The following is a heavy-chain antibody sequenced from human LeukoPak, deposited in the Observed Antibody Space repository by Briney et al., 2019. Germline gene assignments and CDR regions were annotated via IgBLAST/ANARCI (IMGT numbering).Heavy chain of an antibody. D-gene: IGHD5-18*01. CDR3: ARDRSYGSFNY. V-gene: IGHV3-48*04. Sequence: GGSLRLSCKASGFTFSTYSMNWVRQAPGKRLEWVSYISSSGSTIYYADSMKGRFTISRDNAKNSLYLQMSSLRAEDTAVYYCARDRSYGSFNYWGQGTLVTVSS. CDR2: ISSSGSTI. J-gene: IGHJ4*02. CDR1: GFTFSTYS.